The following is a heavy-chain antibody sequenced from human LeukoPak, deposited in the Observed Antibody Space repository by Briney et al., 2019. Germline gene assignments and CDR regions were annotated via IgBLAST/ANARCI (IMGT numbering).Heavy chain of an antibody. J-gene: IGHJ6*03. CDR2: INPNSGGT. CDR1: GYTFTGYY. Sequence: ASVKVSCKASGYTFTGYYMHWVRQAPGQGLEWMGWINPNSGGTNYAQKFQGRVTMTRDTSISTAYMELSRLRSEDTAVYYCAADLNANYYYYYMDVWGKGTTVTISS. CDR3: AADLNANYYYYYMDV. V-gene: IGHV1-2*02.